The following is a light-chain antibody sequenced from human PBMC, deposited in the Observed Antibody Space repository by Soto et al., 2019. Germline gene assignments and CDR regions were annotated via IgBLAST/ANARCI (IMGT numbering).Light chain of an antibody. CDR2: EVT. V-gene: IGLV2-8*01. Sequence: QSALTQPPSASGSPGQSVTISCTGTSSDVGGYNYVSWYQQHPGKAPKLMIYEVTKRPSGVPDRFSGSKSGNTASLTVSGHQAEDEANYYCSSYAGSYIVFGTGTKVTVL. J-gene: IGLJ1*01. CDR3: SSYAGSYIV. CDR1: SSDVGGYNY.